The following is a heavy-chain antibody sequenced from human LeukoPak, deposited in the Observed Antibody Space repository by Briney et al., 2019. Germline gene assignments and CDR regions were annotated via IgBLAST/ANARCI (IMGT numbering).Heavy chain of an antibody. CDR3: ARNDAKMVTVDY. J-gene: IGHJ4*02. V-gene: IGHV4-39*02. D-gene: IGHD2-21*02. CDR1: GVSITSSSYY. CDR2: IHYGAST. Sequence: SETLSLTCTVFGVSITSSSYYWGWIRQPPGKGPEWIGSIHYGASTYRNPSLKSRVTISMDTSKNHFSLSLSSVTAADTAVYYCARNDAKMVTVDYWGQGTLVTVSS.